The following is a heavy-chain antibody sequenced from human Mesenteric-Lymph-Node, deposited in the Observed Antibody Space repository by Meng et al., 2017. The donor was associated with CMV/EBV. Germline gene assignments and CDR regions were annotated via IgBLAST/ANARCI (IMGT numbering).Heavy chain of an antibody. V-gene: IGHV4-39*01. Sequence: SETLSLTCIVSGDSISSSSYYWGWIRQPPGKGLEWIGTIYYSGSTYDDPSLKSRVTISVDTSKNQISLQLTSVTAADTAVYYCARVRYGSTNWFDPWGQGTLVTVSS. D-gene: IGHD3-10*01. CDR1: GDSISSSSYY. CDR3: ARVRYGSTNWFDP. CDR2: IYYSGST. J-gene: IGHJ5*02.